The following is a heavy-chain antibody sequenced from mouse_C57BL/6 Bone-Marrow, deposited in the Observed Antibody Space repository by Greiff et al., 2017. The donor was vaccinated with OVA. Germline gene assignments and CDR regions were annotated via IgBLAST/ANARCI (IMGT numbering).Heavy chain of an antibody. J-gene: IGHJ1*03. V-gene: IGHV1-12*01. CDR2: IYPGNGDT. CDR3: ALYCGDYWYCDV. D-gene: IGHD2-13*01. CDR1: GYTFTSYH. Sequence: LQQSGAELVRPGASVKMSCKASGYTFTSYHMPWVKQTPRQGLEWIGAIYPGNGDTYYNQKFKGKATLTVDKSSSTAYMQLSSLTSEDTAVYFCALYCGDYWYCDVWGTGTTVTVSS.